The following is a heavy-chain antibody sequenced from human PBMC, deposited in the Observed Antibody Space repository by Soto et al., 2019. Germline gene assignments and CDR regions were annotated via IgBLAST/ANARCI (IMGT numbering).Heavy chain of an antibody. Sequence: EVQLLESGGGLVQPGGSLRLSCAASGFTFSNYAMTWVRQAPGKGLEWVSSISGSGDNTYYADSVKGRFTISRDNPKNSLYVQMNSLRAEDTAVYYCAKVKTWTYLDFWGQGSLVTVSS. J-gene: IGHJ4*02. CDR1: GFTFSNYA. CDR2: ISGSGDNT. CDR3: AKVKTWTYLDF. D-gene: IGHD5-12*01. V-gene: IGHV3-23*01.